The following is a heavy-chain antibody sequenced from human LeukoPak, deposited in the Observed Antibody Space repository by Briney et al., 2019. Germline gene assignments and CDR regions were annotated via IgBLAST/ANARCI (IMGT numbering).Heavy chain of an antibody. J-gene: IGHJ6*02. CDR3: ARPMTTVTENYYYYYYGMDV. Sequence: GASVKVSCKASGYTFTSYAMHWVRQAPGQRLEWMGWINAGNGNTKYSQKFQGRVTITRDTSASTAYMELSSLRSEDTAVYYCARPMTTVTENYYYYYYGMDVWGQGTTVTVSS. CDR2: INAGNGNT. D-gene: IGHD4-11*01. CDR1: GYTFTSYA. V-gene: IGHV1-3*01.